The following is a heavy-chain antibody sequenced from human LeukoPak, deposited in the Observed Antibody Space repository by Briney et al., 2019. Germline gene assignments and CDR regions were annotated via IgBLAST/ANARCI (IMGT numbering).Heavy chain of an antibody. V-gene: IGHV1-8*03. CDR3: ARRSGSGRHPFHI. Sequence: ASVKVSCEASGYTFTTYDINWVRQAPGQGLEWMGYINTNSGNTGYARKFQGRVTITSTTSITTAYMELRSLRYDDTAVYYCARRSGSGRHPFHIWGQGTLVTVSS. J-gene: IGHJ3*02. CDR2: INTNSGNT. CDR1: GYTFTTYD. D-gene: IGHD3-10*01.